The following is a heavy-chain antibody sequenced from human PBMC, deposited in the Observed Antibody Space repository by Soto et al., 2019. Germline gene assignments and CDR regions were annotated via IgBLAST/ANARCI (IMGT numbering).Heavy chain of an antibody. Sequence: GGSLRLSCAASGFTFSSYGMHWVRQAPGKGLEWVAVISYDGSNKYYAVSVKGRFTISRDNSKNTLYLQMNSLRAEDTAVYYCARNWGIAVAGNRAYDAFDIWGQGTMVTVSS. V-gene: IGHV3-30*19. D-gene: IGHD6-19*01. J-gene: IGHJ3*02. CDR3: ARNWGIAVAGNRAYDAFDI. CDR2: ISYDGSNK. CDR1: GFTFSSYG.